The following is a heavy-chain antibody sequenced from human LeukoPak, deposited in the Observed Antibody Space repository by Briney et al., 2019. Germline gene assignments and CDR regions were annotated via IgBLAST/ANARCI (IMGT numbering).Heavy chain of an antibody. V-gene: IGHV4-34*01. J-gene: IGHJ4*02. CDR2: INHSGST. CDR1: GGSFSGYY. Sequence: HSETLSLTCAVYGGSFSGYYWSRIRQPPGKGLEWIGEINHSGSTNYNPSLKSRVTISVDTSKNQFSLKLSSVTAADTAVYYCARGKYYYDSSGYYYDYWGQGTLVTVSS. D-gene: IGHD3-22*01. CDR3: ARGKYYYDSSGYYYDY.